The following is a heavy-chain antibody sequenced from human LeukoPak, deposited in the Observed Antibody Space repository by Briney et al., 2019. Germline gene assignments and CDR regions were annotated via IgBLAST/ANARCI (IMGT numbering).Heavy chain of an antibody. J-gene: IGHJ4*02. V-gene: IGHV1-8*01. CDR2: MNPNSGNT. D-gene: IGHD1-26*01. Sequence: ASVKVSCKASGYTFTSYDINWVRQATGQGLEWMGWMNPNSGNTGYAQKFQGRVTMTRNTSISTAHMELSRLRSDDTAVYYCAREDGSSLGYFDYWGQGTLVTVSS. CDR1: GYTFTSYD. CDR3: AREDGSSLGYFDY.